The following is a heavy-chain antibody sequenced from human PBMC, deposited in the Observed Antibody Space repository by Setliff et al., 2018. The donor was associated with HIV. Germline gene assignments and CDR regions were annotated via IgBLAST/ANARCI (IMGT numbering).Heavy chain of an antibody. Sequence: SETLSLTCSVSGVSINRTDHYWGWIRQSPGKRLEWIGSVSQSGSTYYNPSLKSRITISVDRSKNLFSLKLISVTAADQGVYYCARDKGYYYMDVWGKGITVTVSS. CDR3: ARDKGYYYMDV. J-gene: IGHJ6*03. V-gene: IGHV4-39*02. CDR1: GVSINRTDHY. CDR2: VSQSGST.